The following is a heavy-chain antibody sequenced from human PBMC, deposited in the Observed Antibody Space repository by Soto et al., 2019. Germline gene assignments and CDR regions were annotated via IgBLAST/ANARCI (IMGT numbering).Heavy chain of an antibody. CDR2: VNPILSMS. D-gene: IGHD2-21*02. Sequence: SSVKVSCKTSGDTFSFYSINWVRQAPGLGLEWMGRVNPILSMSNYAQRFQGRVTMTTDKSTSTAYMELSSLRSEDTAMYYCARGGGIVVVTAPYDHWGRGTLVTVS. V-gene: IGHV1-69*04. CDR1: GDTFSFYS. J-gene: IGHJ4*02. CDR3: ARGGGIVVVTAPYDH.